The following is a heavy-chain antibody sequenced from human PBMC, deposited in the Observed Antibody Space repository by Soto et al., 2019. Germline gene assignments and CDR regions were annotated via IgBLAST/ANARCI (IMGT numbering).Heavy chain of an antibody. Sequence: QVQLVESGGGVVQPGRSLRLSCAASGFTFSSYGMHWVRQAAGKGLEWVAGIWYEGSNKYYEDPVKGRYTISRDNSKNTLYLQMNSLRAEDTAVYYCARVAFKWFGELADYWGQGTLVTVSS. CDR1: GFTFSSYG. J-gene: IGHJ4*02. V-gene: IGHV3-33*01. CDR2: IWYEGSNK. D-gene: IGHD3-10*01. CDR3: ARVAFKWFGELADY.